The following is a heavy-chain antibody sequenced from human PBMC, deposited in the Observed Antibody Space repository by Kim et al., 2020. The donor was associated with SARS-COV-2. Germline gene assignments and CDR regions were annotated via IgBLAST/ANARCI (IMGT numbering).Heavy chain of an antibody. D-gene: IGHD2-2*02. Sequence: SETLSLTCAVYGGSFSGYYWSWIRQPPGKGLEWIGEINHSGSTNYNPSLKSRVTISVDTSKNQFSLKLSSVTAADTAVYYCARLLRSCSSTSIYRFAFD. CDR1: GGSFSGYY. J-gene: IGHJ3*02. CDR3: ARLLRSCSSTSIYRFAFD. V-gene: IGHV4-34*01. CDR2: INHSGST.